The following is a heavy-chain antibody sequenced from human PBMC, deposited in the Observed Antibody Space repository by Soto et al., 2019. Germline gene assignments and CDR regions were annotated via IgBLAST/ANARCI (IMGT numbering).Heavy chain of an antibody. CDR3: ARDYGSGDHWFDP. J-gene: IGHJ5*02. V-gene: IGHV1-69*13. CDR2: IIPIFGTA. D-gene: IGHD3-10*01. Sequence: ASVKVSCKASGGTFSSYAISWVRQAPGQGLEWMGGIIPIFGTANYAQKFQGRVTITADESTSTAYMELSSLRSEDTAVYYCARDYGSGDHWFDPWGQGTLVTVSS. CDR1: GGTFSSYA.